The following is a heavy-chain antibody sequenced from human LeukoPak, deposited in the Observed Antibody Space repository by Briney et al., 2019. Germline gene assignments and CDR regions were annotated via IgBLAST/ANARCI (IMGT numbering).Heavy chain of an antibody. V-gene: IGHV3-7*01. CDR3: AKNLLNNSSRDYFHYGIDL. CDR2: IKQDGSEK. CDR1: GFTFSSYW. Sequence: GGSLRLSCAASGFTFSSYWMSWVRQAPGKGLEWVANIKQDGSEKYYVDSVKGRFTISRDNAKNSLYLQMNSLRAEDTAVYYRAKNLLNNSSRDYFHYGIDLWGQGTTVTVSS. J-gene: IGHJ6*02. D-gene: IGHD6-13*01.